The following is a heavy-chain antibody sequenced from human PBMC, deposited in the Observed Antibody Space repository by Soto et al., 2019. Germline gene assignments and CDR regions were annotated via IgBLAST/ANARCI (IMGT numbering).Heavy chain of an antibody. Sequence: EVQLVESGAGLVQPGGSLRLSCAASGFTFSSYSMNWVRQAPGKGLEWVSYISSSSSTIYYADSVKGRFTISRDNAKNSLYLQMNSLRAEDTAVYYCVGPSRRRDYMDVWGKGTTVTVSS. CDR3: VGPSRRRDYMDV. J-gene: IGHJ6*03. CDR2: ISSSSSTI. V-gene: IGHV3-48*01. CDR1: GFTFSSYS.